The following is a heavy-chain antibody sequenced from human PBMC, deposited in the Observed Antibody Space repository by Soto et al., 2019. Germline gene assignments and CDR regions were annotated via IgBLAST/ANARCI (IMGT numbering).Heavy chain of an antibody. D-gene: IGHD2-15*01. CDR3: ARRSCSGGSCSHFDY. V-gene: IGHV4-34*01. CDR1: GGSFSGYY. J-gene: IGHJ4*02. CDR2: ITHSGST. Sequence: QVQLQQWGAGLLKPSETLSLTCAVYGGSFSGYYWSWIRQPPGKGLEWIGEITHSGSTNYNPSLKSRVTLSVDPFQKQSSMKLRSVTAADTAVYYCARRSCSGGSCSHFDYWGQGTLVTVSS.